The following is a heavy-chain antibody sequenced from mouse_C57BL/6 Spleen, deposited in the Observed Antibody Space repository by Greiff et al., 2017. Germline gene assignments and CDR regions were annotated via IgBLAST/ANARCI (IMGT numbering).Heavy chain of an antibody. V-gene: IGHV5-4*03. CDR3: ARGSSYVDY. CDR2: ISDGGSYT. Sequence: EVKLVESGGGLVKPGGSLKLSCAASGFTFSSYAMSWVRQTPEKRLEWVATISDGGSYTYYPDNVKGRFTISRDNAKNNLYLQMSHLKSEDTAMYYCARGSSYVDYWGQGTTLTVSS. D-gene: IGHD1-1*01. J-gene: IGHJ2*01. CDR1: GFTFSSYA.